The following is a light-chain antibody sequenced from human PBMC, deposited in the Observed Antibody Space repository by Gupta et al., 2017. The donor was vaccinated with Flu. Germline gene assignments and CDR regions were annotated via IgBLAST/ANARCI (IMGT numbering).Light chain of an antibody. V-gene: IGLV7-43*01. J-gene: IGLJ3*02. CDR3: LLYYGPRYWV. Sequence: QTVVTQEPSLTVSPGATVTLTCTSSTGAVTSGYYPNWFQQKPGQAPRALIYGTSIKHSWTPARFSGSLLGGKAALTLSGVQPEDEADYYCLLYYGPRYWVFGGGTKLTVL. CDR2: GTS. CDR1: TGAVTSGYY.